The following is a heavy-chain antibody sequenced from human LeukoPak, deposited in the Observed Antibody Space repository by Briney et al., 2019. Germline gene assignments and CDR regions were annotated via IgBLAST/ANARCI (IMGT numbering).Heavy chain of an antibody. CDR2: INHSGST. D-gene: IGHD5-18*01. CDR3: ARDHVFGFRYSYGLRGTTAWFAP. J-gene: IGHJ5*02. CDR1: GGSFSGYY. Sequence: SETLSLTCAVYGGSFSGYYWSWIRQPRGKWLEWIGEINHSGSTNYNPSLKSRVTISVDTSKNQFSLKLSSVTAADTAVYYCARDHVFGFRYSYGLRGTTAWFAPWGQGTLVTVSS. V-gene: IGHV4-34*01.